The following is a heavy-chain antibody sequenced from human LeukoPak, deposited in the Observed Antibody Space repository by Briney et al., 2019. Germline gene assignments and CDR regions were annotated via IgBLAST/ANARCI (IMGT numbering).Heavy chain of an antibody. V-gene: IGHV3-48*03. Sequence: QPGGSLRLSCAASGFTFSSYEMNWVRQAPGKGLEWVSYISSSGSTIYYAGSVKGRFTISRDNAKNSLYLQMNSLRAEDTAVYYCARWAITMVRGGGFYYYYGMDVWGKGTTVTVSS. D-gene: IGHD3-10*01. CDR1: GFTFSSYE. CDR2: ISSSGSTI. J-gene: IGHJ6*04. CDR3: ARWAITMVRGGGFYYYYGMDV.